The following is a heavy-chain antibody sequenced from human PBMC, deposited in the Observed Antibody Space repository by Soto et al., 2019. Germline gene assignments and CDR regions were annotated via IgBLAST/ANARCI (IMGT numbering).Heavy chain of an antibody. J-gene: IGHJ6*02. CDR2: VSGRGGST. D-gene: IGHD4-17*01. Sequence: QLLESGGGLVQPGGSLRLSCAASGFTFSHYAMSWVRQAPGKGLEWVSSVSGRGGSTKYADSVKGRFIISRDNSNNTLYLQMNSLRGEDTAVYFCAKDSTVTTSLYFYYYGFDIWGQGTTVTVSS. CDR3: AKDSTVTTSLYFYYYGFDI. V-gene: IGHV3-23*01. CDR1: GFTFSHYA.